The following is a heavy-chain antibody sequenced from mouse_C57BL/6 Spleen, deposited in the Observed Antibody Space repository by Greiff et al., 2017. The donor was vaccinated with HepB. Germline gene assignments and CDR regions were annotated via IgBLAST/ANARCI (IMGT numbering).Heavy chain of an antibody. CDR2: INPGSGGT. CDR1: GYAFTNYL. J-gene: IGHJ1*03. V-gene: IGHV1-54*01. Sequence: QVQLQQSGAELVRPGTSVKVSCKASGYAFTNYLIEWVKQRPGQGLEWIGVINPGSGGTNYNEKFKVKATLTADKSSSTAYMQLSSLTSEDSAVYFCARPSYDYDEGYFDVWGTGTTVTVSS. CDR3: ARPSYDYDEGYFDV. D-gene: IGHD2-4*01.